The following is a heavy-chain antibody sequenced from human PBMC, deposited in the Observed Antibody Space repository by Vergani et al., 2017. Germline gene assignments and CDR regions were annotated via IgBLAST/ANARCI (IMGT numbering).Heavy chain of an antibody. CDR1: GYTFTGYD. J-gene: IGHJ6*03. D-gene: IGHD6-13*01. V-gene: IGHV1-2*02. CDR2: INPNSGGT. Sequence: QVQLVQSGAEVKKPGASVKVSCKASGYTFTGYDMHWVRQAPGQGLEWMGWINPNSGGTNYAQKFQGRVTMTRDTSISTAYMELSRLRSDDTAVYYCARMYSSGWYVGDHYYYYYDMDVWGKGTTVTVSS. CDR3: ARMYSSGWYVGDHYYYYYDMDV.